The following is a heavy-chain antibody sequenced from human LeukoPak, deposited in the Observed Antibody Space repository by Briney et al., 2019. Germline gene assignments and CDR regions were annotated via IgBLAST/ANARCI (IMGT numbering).Heavy chain of an antibody. V-gene: IGHV1-2*02. CDR3: ARVSARIQLWAHFDY. D-gene: IGHD5-18*01. CDR2: INPNSGGT. J-gene: IGHJ4*02. Sequence: ASVKVSCKASGYTFTGYYMHWVRQAPGQGLEWMGWINPNSGGTNYAQKFQGRVTMTRDTYISTAYMELSRLRSDDTAVYYCARVSARIQLWAHFDYWGQGTLVTVSS. CDR1: GYTFTGYY.